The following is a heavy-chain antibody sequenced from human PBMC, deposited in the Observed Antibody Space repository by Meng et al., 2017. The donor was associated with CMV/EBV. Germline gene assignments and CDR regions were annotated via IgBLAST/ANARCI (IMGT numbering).Heavy chain of an antibody. CDR3: TTNSYLGYCSSTSCVGY. CDR2: IRSKANSYAT. CDR1: GLTFSGFA. V-gene: IGHV3-73*01. D-gene: IGHD2-2*01. Sequence: GGSLRLPCAASGLTFSGFAMHWVRQASGRGLEWVDRIRSKANSYATAYAASVKGRFTISRDDSKNTAYLQMNSLKTEDTAVYYCTTNSYLGYCSSTSCVGYWGQGTLVTVSS. J-gene: IGHJ4*02.